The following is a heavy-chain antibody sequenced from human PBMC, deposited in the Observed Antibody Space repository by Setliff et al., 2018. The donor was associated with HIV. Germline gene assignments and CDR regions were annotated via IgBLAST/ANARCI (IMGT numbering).Heavy chain of an antibody. CDR2: INPNSGGT. Sequence: ASVKVSCKASGYTFTGYYMHWVRQAPGQGLEWMGWINPNSGGTNYDQKFQGRVTMSRDTSISPAYLEVSRLRSDDTAVYYCARGHCSSSGCYEYSYYGMDVWGQGTTVTVSS. CDR3: ARGHCSSSGCYEYSYYGMDV. D-gene: IGHD2-2*01. CDR1: GYTFTGYY. V-gene: IGHV1-2*02. J-gene: IGHJ6*02.